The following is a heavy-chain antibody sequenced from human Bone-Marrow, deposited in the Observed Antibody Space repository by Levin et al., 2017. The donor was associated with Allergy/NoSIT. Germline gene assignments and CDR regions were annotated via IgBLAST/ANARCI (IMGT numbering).Heavy chain of an antibody. D-gene: IGHD3-22*01. J-gene: IGHJ6*02. CDR3: ARDQSSSGYYYGMDV. CDR1: GFTLSSYA. CDR2: ISYDGSKK. V-gene: IGHV3-30*04. Sequence: GGSLRLSCAASGFTLSSYAMNWVRQAPGKGLEWVAVISYDGSKKHHADSVKGRFIISRENSKNTLYLQMNSLRAEDTAVYYCARDQSSSGYYYGMDVWGQGTTVTVSS.